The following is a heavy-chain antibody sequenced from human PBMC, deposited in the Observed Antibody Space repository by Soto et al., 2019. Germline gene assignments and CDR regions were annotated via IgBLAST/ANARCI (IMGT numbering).Heavy chain of an antibody. CDR1: GGTFSSYA. V-gene: IGHV1-69*13. D-gene: IGHD1-26*01. J-gene: IGHJ6*02. CDR3: ARDWSGIVGATTYYYGMDV. CDR2: IIPIFGTA. Sequence: GASVKVSCKASGGTFSSYAISWVRQAPGQGLEWMGGIIPIFGTANYAQKFQGRVTITADESTSTAYMELSSLRSEDTAVYYCARDWSGIVGATTYYYGMDVRRQGPTVTVSS.